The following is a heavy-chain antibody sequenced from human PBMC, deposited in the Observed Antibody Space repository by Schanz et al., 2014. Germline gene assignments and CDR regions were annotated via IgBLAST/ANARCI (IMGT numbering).Heavy chain of an antibody. CDR2: ISGSGGST. J-gene: IGHJ3*02. CDR1: GFTFSAYA. Sequence: EVQLVQSGGGLVQPGGSLRLSCAASGFTFSAYAMTWVRQIPGKGLEWVSAISGSGGSTYYADSVKGRFTISRDNSKNTLYLQMNSLRAKDTAVYYCAKGRFGELSAFDIWGQGTMVTVSS. D-gene: IGHD3-10*01. CDR3: AKGRFGELSAFDI. V-gene: IGHV3-23*04.